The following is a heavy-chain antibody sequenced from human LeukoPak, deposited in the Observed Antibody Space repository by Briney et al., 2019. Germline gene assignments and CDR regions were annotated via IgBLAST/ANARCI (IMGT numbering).Heavy chain of an antibody. CDR2: IYPGDSDT. V-gene: IGHV5-51*01. CDR1: GYSFTSYW. CDR3: ARLAVVPLEVQAADPRSLDYYYYGMDV. D-gene: IGHD2-2*01. J-gene: IGHJ6*04. Sequence: GESLKISCKGPGYSFTSYWIGWVRQMPGKGLEWMGIIYPGDSDTRYSPSFQGQVTISADKSISTAYLQWSSLKASDTAMYYCARLAVVPLEVQAADPRSLDYYYYGMDVWGKGTTVTVSS.